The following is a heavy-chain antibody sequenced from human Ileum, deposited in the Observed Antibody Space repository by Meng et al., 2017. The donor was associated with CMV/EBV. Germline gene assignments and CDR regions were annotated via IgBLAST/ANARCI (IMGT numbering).Heavy chain of an antibody. J-gene: IGHJ4*02. CDR3: AHSVAVAG. D-gene: IGHD6-19*01. CDR1: GFTFSACW. V-gene: IGHV3-74*01. CDR2: INSDGRNT. Sequence: LEFGVGLVRPGGSLGLSCAACGFTFSACWMHWGRQAPGNGLVWVSRINSDGRNTNYAESVKGRFTISRDNAKNTLFLQMNSLRAEDTAVYYCAHSVAVAGWGQGTLVTVSS.